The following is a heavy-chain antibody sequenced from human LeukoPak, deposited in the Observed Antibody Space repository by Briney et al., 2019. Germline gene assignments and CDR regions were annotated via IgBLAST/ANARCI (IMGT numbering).Heavy chain of an antibody. D-gene: IGHD1-26*01. CDR1: GGSISSYY. J-gene: IGHJ4*02. Sequence: SETLSLTCTVSGGSISSYYWSWIRQPPGKGLEWIGYIYYSGSTNYNLSLESRVTISADTSRNQFSLKPSSVTAADTAVYYCARAKWGLFDYWGQGTLVTVSS. V-gene: IGHV4-59*01. CDR3: ARAKWGLFDY. CDR2: IYYSGST.